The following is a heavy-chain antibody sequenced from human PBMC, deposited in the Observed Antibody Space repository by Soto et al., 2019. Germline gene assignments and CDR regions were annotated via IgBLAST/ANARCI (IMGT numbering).Heavy chain of an antibody. CDR1: GFTFSSYG. V-gene: IGHV3-33*01. J-gene: IGHJ5*02. CDR3: ARDYPERSSGWYWGFDP. D-gene: IGHD6-19*01. CDR2: IWYDGSNK. Sequence: QVQLVESGGGVVQPGRSLRLSCAASGFTFSSYGMHWVRQAPGKGLEWVAVIWYDGSNKYYADSVKGRFTISRDNSKNTLYLQMNSLRSEATAVSYCARDYPERSSGWYWGFDPWGQGTLVTDSS.